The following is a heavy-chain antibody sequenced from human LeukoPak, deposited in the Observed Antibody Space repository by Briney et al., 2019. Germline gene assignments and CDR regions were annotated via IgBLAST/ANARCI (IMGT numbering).Heavy chain of an antibody. D-gene: IGHD1-1*01. Sequence: GGSLRLSCAASGFTFSGSAIHWVRQASGKGLEWVGRIRSKTNNYATAYAASVEGRFTISRDDSKNTAYLQMNSLKTEDTAVYYCTRGRIEQLSQYNGMDVWGKGTTVTVFS. CDR1: GFTFSGSA. J-gene: IGHJ6*04. CDR2: IRSKTNNYAT. CDR3: TRGRIEQLSQYNGMDV. V-gene: IGHV3-73*01.